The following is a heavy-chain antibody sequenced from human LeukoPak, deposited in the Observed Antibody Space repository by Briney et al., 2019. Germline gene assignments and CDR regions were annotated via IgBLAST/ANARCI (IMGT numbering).Heavy chain of an antibody. Sequence: SETLSLTCAVSGDSINSGGYSWSWIRQAPGKGLEWIGRLYHSGNIYYNPSLNSRVTISVDRSKNQLSLSLSSVTAADTAVYFCARDRIDAFDFWGQGTMVTVSS. CDR2: LYHSGNI. J-gene: IGHJ3*01. CDR3: ARDRIDAFDF. V-gene: IGHV4-30-2*01. CDR1: GDSINSGGYS.